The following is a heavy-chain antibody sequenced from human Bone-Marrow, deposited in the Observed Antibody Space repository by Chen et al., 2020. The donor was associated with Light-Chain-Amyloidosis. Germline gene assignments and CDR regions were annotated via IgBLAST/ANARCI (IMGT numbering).Heavy chain of an antibody. CDR1: GYTFPNYW. CDR2: ISPDDSAA. D-gene: IGHD5-12*01. J-gene: IGHJ4*02. V-gene: IGHV5-51*01. Sequence: EVQLEQSGPEVKKPGESLKISCKGSGYTFPNYWIGWVRQMPGKGLEWMGGISPDDSAARYSPAFEGQVTISADKSITTAYRQWRSLKASDTAMYYCARRRYGYNFDYWGQGTLVTVSS. CDR3: ARRRYGYNFDY.